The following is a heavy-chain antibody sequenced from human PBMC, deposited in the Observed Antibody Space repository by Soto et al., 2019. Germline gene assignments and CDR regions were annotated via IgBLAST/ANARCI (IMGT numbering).Heavy chain of an antibody. D-gene: IGHD2-2*01. CDR2: IIPIFGIA. Sequence: QVQLVQSGAEVKKPGSSVKVSCKASGGTFSRYSITWVRQAPGHGLEWLGRIIPIFGIASDAQKFQGRVTITADESTSTAYMELSSLRSDDTAVYYCAREDRDRETGLVPASIDGMDVWGQGTTVTVPS. V-gene: IGHV1-69*08. CDR1: GGTFSRYS. CDR3: AREDRDRETGLVPASIDGMDV. J-gene: IGHJ6*02.